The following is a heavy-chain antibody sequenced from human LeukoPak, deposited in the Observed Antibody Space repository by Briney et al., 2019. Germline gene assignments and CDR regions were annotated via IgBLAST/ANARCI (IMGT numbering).Heavy chain of an antibody. CDR1: GFTFSSYG. CDR2: IWYDGSNK. Sequence: PGGSLRLSCAASGFTFSSYGMHWVRQAPGKGLEWVAVIWYDGSNKYYADSVKGRFTISRDNSKNTLYLQMNSLRAEDTAVYYCARANVLLWFGESLDYWGQGTLVTVSS. CDR3: ARANVLLWFGESLDY. J-gene: IGHJ4*02. V-gene: IGHV3-33*08. D-gene: IGHD3-10*01.